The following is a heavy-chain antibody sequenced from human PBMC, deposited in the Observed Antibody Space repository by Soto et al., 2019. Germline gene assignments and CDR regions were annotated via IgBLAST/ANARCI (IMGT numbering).Heavy chain of an antibody. CDR1: GGTFSSYA. J-gene: IGHJ4*02. CDR3: ARSDVAPNIFDY. CDR2: IIPIFGTS. V-gene: IGHV1-69*12. D-gene: IGHD2-21*01. Sequence: QVQLVQSGAEVKKPGSSVKVSCKASGGTFSSYAISWVRQAPGQGLEWMGGIIPIFGTSNYAQKFQGRVTITADESTSTAYMELRSLRSGDTAVYYCARSDVAPNIFDYWGQGTLVTVSS.